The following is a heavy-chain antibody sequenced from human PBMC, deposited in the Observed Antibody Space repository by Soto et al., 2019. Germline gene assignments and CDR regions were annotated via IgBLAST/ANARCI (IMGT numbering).Heavy chain of an antibody. CDR3: ARPNYYYDRSGYFSY. CDR1: GGTFSSYA. Sequence: SVKVSCKASGGTFSSYAISWVRQAPGQGLEWMGGIIPIFGTANYAQKFQGRVTITADESTSTAYMELSSLRSEDAAVYYCARPNYYYDRSGYFSYWGQGTLVTVSS. CDR2: IIPIFGTA. J-gene: IGHJ4*02. D-gene: IGHD3-22*01. V-gene: IGHV1-69*13.